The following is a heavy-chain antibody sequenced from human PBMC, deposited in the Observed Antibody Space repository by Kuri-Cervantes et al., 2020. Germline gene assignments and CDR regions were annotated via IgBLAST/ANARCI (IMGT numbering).Heavy chain of an antibody. V-gene: IGHV3-11*01. CDR2: ISSSGSTV. CDR1: GFTFSDYY. Sequence: LSLTCAASGFTFSDYYMSWIRQAPGKGLEWVSYISSSGSTVYYADSVKGRFTISRDNAKNSLYLQMNSLRAEDTAVYYCASSYDYIWGSYHIGAFDIWGQGTMVTVSS. J-gene: IGHJ3*02. CDR3: ASSYDYIWGSYHIGAFDI. D-gene: IGHD3-16*02.